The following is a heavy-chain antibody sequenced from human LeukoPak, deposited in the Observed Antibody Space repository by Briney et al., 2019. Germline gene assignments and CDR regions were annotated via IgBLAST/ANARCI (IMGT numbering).Heavy chain of an antibody. CDR2: IYYSGST. V-gene: IGHV4-30-4*01. Sequence: SETLSLTCTVSGGSISSGDYYWSWICQPPGKGLEWIGYIYYSGSTYYNPSLKSRVTISVDRSKNQFSLKLSSVTAADTAVYYCARDVPSYCSSTSCFENWFDPWGQGTLVTVSS. J-gene: IGHJ5*02. CDR1: GGSISSGDYY. D-gene: IGHD2-2*01. CDR3: ARDVPSYCSSTSCFENWFDP.